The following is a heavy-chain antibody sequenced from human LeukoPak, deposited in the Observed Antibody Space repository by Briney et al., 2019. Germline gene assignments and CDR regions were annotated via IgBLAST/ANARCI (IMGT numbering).Heavy chain of an antibody. J-gene: IGHJ4*02. CDR1: GGSISTYY. CDR3: ARGHWRDSFFFFDY. V-gene: IGHV4-59*01. CDR2: IYYSGST. Sequence: SETLSLTRTVSGGSISTYYWSWIRQPPGKGLECIGYIYYSGSTNYNPSLKSRVTISVDTSRNQFSLKLSSVTAADTAVYFCARGHWRDSFFFFDYWGQGTLVTVSS. D-gene: IGHD1-1*01.